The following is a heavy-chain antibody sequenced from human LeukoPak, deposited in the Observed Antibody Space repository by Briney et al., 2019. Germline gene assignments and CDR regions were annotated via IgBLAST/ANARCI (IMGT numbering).Heavy chain of an antibody. D-gene: IGHD3-22*01. J-gene: IGHJ4*02. V-gene: IGHV1-69*13. Sequence: ASVKVSCEASGGTFSSYAISWVRQAPGQGLEWMGGIIPIFGKANYAQKFQGRVTITADESTSTAYMELSSLRSEDTAVYYCANDYDSSGYLDSWGQGTLVTVSS. CDR2: IIPIFGKA. CDR1: GGTFSSYA. CDR3: ANDYDSSGYLDS.